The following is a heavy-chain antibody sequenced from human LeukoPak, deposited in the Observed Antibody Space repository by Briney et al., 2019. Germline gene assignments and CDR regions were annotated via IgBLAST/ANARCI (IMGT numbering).Heavy chain of an antibody. D-gene: IGHD1-26*01. CDR1: RYTFTKYF. V-gene: IGHV1-46*01. J-gene: IGHJ6*02. CDR2: INPSSGAT. CDR3: ARATNFYYYYGMDV. Sequence: ASVKVSCKASRYTFTKYFTQWVRQAPGQGLEWMGIINPSSGATNYAQKFQGRVTMTRDTSTSTVYMELSSQRSEDTAVYYCARATNFYYYYGMDVWGQGTTVTVSS.